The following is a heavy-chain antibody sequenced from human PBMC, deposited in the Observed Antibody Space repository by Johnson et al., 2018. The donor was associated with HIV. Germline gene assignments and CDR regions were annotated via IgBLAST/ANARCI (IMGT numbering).Heavy chain of an antibody. CDR3: ARDSTSWGGDYVGYAFDI. D-gene: IGHD4-17*01. V-gene: IGHV3-11*04. CDR2: ISSSGSTI. CDR1: GFTFSDYY. Sequence: QVQLVESGGGLVKPGGSLRLSCAASGFTFSDYYMNWIRQAPGKGLEWVSYISSSGSTIYYADSVKGRFTISRDNAKNSLYLLMNSVRAEDTAVYYCARDSTSWGGDYVGYAFDIWGQGTMVTVSS. J-gene: IGHJ3*02.